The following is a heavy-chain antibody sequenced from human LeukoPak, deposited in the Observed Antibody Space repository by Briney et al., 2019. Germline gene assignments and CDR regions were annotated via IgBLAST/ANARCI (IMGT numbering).Heavy chain of an antibody. Sequence: GGSLRLSCAASGFTFSIYAMSWVRQAPGKGLQWVSSITSRGESTWYVDSVKGRFTITRDNSENTLYLQMHSLRAEDTAVYYCARVGGYYDSSGYYGAFDIWGQGTMVTVSS. D-gene: IGHD3-22*01. CDR1: GFTFSIYA. CDR3: ARVGGYYDSSGYYGAFDI. J-gene: IGHJ3*02. V-gene: IGHV3-23*01. CDR2: ITSRGEST.